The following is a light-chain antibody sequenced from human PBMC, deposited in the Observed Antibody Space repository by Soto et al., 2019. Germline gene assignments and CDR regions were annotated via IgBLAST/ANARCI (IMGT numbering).Light chain of an antibody. Sequence: DIKRTHLLSPLSASVGDGVTLTSRPSQSISSWLAWYQQKPGKAPKLLIYKASSLESGVPSRFSGSGSGTEFTLTISSLQPDDFATYYCQQYNSYPWTFGQGTKVDIK. CDR2: KAS. J-gene: IGKJ1*01. CDR1: QSISSW. V-gene: IGKV1-5*03. CDR3: QQYNSYPWT.